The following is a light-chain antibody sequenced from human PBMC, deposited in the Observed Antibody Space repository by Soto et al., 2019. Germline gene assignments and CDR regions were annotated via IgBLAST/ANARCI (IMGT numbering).Light chain of an antibody. CDR3: QQYSSYPLT. CDR1: QTITYW. J-gene: IGKJ3*01. V-gene: IGKV1-5*01. Sequence: DIQMTQSPSTLSASVGDRVTITCRASQTITYWLAWYQHKPGKAPEVLISEASNLESGVPSRFSGSGSGTEFTLTISSLQPDDFATYYCQQYSSYPLTFGPGTKVDV. CDR2: EAS.